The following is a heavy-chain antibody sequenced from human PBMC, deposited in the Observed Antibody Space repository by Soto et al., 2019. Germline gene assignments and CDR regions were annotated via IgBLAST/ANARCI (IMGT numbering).Heavy chain of an antibody. CDR2: IYYSGST. CDR1: GGSISSSSYY. Sequence: QLQLQESGPGLVQPSETLSLTCTVSGGSISSSSYYWGWIRQPPGKGLEWIGSIYYSGSTYYNPSLKRRVTTSLEKSKNPFPLKMSSVTAADTAVYYCARHGVVVIPGYAFEIWGQGTMVTVSS. D-gene: IGHD3-22*01. J-gene: IGHJ3*02. V-gene: IGHV4-39*01. CDR3: ARHGVVVIPGYAFEI.